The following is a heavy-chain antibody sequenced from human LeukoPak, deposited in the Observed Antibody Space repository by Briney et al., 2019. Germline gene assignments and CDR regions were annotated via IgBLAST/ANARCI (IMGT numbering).Heavy chain of an antibody. CDR3: ARAGTWIQLWLANKYYFDY. CDR1: GYTFTSYG. J-gene: IGHJ4*02. CDR2: ISAYNGNT. D-gene: IGHD5-18*01. Sequence: ASVKVSCKASGYTFTSYGISWVRQAPGQGLEWMGWISAYNGNTNYAQKLQGRVTMTTDTSTSTAYMELRSLRSDDTAVYYCARAGTWIQLWLANKYYFDYWGQGTLVTVSS. V-gene: IGHV1-18*01.